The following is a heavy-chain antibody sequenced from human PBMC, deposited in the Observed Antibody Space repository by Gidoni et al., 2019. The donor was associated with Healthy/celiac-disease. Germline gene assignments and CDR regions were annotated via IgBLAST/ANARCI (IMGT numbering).Heavy chain of an antibody. CDR3: ARVGSWVSAFDI. CDR2: ISYDESNK. D-gene: IGHD7-27*01. CDR1: GFTFSSYA. V-gene: IGHV3-30-3*01. Sequence: QVQLVESGGGVVQPGRHLRLSCAASGFTFSSYAMHWVRQAPGKGLEWVAVISYDESNKYYADSVKGRFTISRDNSKNTLYLQMNSLSAEDTAVYYCARVGSWVSAFDIWGQGTMVTVSS. J-gene: IGHJ3*02.